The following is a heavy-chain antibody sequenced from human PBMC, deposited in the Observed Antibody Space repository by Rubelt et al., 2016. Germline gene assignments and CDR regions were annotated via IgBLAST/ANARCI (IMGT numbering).Heavy chain of an antibody. V-gene: IGHV3-53*01. Sequence: GKGLEWVSVIYSGGSTYYADSVKGRFTISRHNSKNTLYLQMNSLRAEDTAVYYCAKASSSWGGAFDYWGQGTLVTVSS. CDR2: IYSGGST. CDR3: AKASSSWGGAFDY. D-gene: IGHD6-13*01. J-gene: IGHJ4*02.